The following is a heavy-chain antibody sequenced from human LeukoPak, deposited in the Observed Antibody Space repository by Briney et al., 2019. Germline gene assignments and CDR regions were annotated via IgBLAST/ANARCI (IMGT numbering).Heavy chain of an antibody. CDR2: ISSSSSYT. CDR3: ARGTGTTAYFDY. D-gene: IGHD1-1*01. Sequence: GGSLRLSCAASGFTFSDYYMSWIRQAPGKGLEWVSYISSSSSYTKYADSVKGRFTIPRDNAKNSLYLQVNSLRAEDTAVYYCARGTGTTAYFDYWGQGTLVTVSS. CDR1: GFTFSDYY. J-gene: IGHJ4*02. V-gene: IGHV3-11*06.